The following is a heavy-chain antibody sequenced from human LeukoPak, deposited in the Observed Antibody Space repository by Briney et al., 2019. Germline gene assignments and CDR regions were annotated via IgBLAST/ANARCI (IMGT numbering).Heavy chain of an antibody. CDR3: ARVPTYYYDSSGYYSDAFDI. CDR2: ISSSSSYI. CDR1: GFTFSSYS. Sequence: GGSLRLSCAASGFTFSSYSMNWVRQAPGKGLEWVSSISSSSSYIYYADSVKGRFTISRDNAKNSLYLQMNSLRAEDTAVYYCARVPTYYYDSSGYYSDAFDIWGQGTMVTVSS. V-gene: IGHV3-21*01. J-gene: IGHJ3*02. D-gene: IGHD3-22*01.